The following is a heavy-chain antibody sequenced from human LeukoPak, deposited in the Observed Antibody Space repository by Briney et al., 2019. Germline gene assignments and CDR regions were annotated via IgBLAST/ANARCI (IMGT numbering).Heavy chain of an antibody. CDR2: ISSSSSYI. J-gene: IGHJ4*02. Sequence: GGSLRLSCAASGFTFSSYSMNWVRQAPGKGLEWVSSISSSSSYIYYADSVKGRFTISRDNAKNSLYLQMNSLRAEDTAVYYCARGPPGGWGYYDSSGYLGYWGQGTLVTVSS. CDR1: GFTFSSYS. D-gene: IGHD3-22*01. V-gene: IGHV3-21*01. CDR3: ARGPPGGWGYYDSSGYLGY.